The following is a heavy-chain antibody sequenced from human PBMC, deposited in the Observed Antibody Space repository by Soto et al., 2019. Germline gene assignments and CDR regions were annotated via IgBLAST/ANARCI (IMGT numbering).Heavy chain of an antibody. CDR1: GSSISSGGYY. CDR3: ARGFKDYYGMDV. V-gene: IGHV4-31*03. Sequence: SETLSLTCTFSGSSISSGGYYWSWIRQHPGKGLEWIGYIYYSGSTYYNPSLKSRVTISVDTSKNQFSLKLSSVTAADTAVYYCARGFKDYYGMDVWGQGTTVTVSS. J-gene: IGHJ6*02. D-gene: IGHD3-10*01. CDR2: IYYSGST.